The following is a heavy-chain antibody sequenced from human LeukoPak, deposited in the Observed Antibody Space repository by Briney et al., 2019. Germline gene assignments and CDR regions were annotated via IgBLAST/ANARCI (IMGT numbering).Heavy chain of an antibody. J-gene: IGHJ4*02. Sequence: GGSLRLSCAASGFSLTNFDMNWIRQAPGKGLEWVSFFSVRYNVIYYADSVKGRFTVSRDEAKNSLYLQMNSLRAEDTAVYYCASENYRRDGYKWGYFDYWGQGTLVTVSS. D-gene: IGHD5-24*01. CDR1: GFSLTNFD. V-gene: IGHV3-48*01. CDR2: FSVRYNVI. CDR3: ASENYRRDGYKWGYFDY.